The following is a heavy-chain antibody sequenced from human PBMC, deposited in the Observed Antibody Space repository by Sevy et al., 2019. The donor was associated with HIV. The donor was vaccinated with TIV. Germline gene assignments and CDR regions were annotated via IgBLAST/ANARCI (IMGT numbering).Heavy chain of an antibody. Sequence: GGSLRLSCAASGFTFSNAWMSWVRQAPGKGLEWVGRIKSKTDGGTTDYAAPVKGRFTISRDDSKNTLYLQMNSLKTEDTAVYYCTTEEWEHPYYYYYMDVWGKGTTVTVSS. CDR1: GFTFSNAW. V-gene: IGHV3-15*01. CDR3: TTEEWEHPYYYYYMDV. D-gene: IGHD1-26*01. CDR2: IKSKTDGGTT. J-gene: IGHJ6*03.